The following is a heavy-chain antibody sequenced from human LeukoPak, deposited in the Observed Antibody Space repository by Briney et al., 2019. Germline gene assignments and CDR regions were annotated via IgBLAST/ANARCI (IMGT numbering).Heavy chain of an antibody. V-gene: IGHV4-59*01. CDR2: VHHSGTA. Sequence: SETLSLTCTVSGGSISTYYWTWIRQPPGKGLEWIGYVHHSGTANYNPSLESRVIISGDTSKNQFSLKLSSVTAADTAVYYCAKSPRADTYLFDTWGQGILVTVSS. CDR1: GGSISTYY. J-gene: IGHJ5*02. CDR3: AKSPRADTYLFDT.